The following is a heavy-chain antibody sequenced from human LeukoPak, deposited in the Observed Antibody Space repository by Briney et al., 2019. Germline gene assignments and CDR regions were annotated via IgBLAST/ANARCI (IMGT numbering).Heavy chain of an antibody. J-gene: IGHJ3*02. Sequence: GGSLRLSCAASGFTFSSYGMHWVRQAPGKGLEWVAFIRYDGSNKYYADSVKGRFTTPRDNSKNTLYLQMNSLRAEDTAVYYCAKEYTMIVVVITLDAFDIWGQGTMVTVSS. CDR1: GFTFSSYG. CDR2: IRYDGSNK. V-gene: IGHV3-30*02. CDR3: AKEYTMIVVVITLDAFDI. D-gene: IGHD3-22*01.